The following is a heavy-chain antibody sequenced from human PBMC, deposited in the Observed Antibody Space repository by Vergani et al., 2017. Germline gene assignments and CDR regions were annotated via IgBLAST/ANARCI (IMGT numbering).Heavy chain of an antibody. V-gene: IGHV4-61*01. D-gene: IGHD5-24*01. Sequence: QVQLQESGPGLVKPSETLSLTCTVSGGSVSSGSYYWSWIRQPPGKGLEWIGYIYYSGSTNYNPSLKSRVTISVDTSKNQFSLKLSSVTAADTAVYYCASGEMATTSPDYWGQGTLVTVSS. CDR2: IYYSGST. CDR1: GGSVSSGSYY. CDR3: ASGEMATTSPDY. J-gene: IGHJ4*02.